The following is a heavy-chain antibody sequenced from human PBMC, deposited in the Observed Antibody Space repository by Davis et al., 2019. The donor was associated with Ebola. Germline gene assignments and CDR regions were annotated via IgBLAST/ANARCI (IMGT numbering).Heavy chain of an antibody. V-gene: IGHV3-73*01. D-gene: IGHD4-17*01. CDR1: GFTFSGSA. J-gene: IGHJ4*02. Sequence: GESLKISCAASGFTFSGSAMHWVRQASGKGLEWVGHIRSKANTYATAYAASVRGRFTISRDDSKNTAYLQMNSLKTEDTAVYYCTCTTVTTDYWGQGTLVTVSS. CDR3: TCTTVTTDY. CDR2: IRSKANTYAT.